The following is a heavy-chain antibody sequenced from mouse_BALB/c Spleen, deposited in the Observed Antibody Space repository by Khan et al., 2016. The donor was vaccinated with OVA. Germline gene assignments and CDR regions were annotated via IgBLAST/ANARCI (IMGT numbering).Heavy chain of an antibody. CDR2: INPSAGYT. J-gene: IGHJ2*01. V-gene: IGHV1-7*01. Sequence: QIQLVQSGAELAKPGPSVKMSCKASGYTFTSYWMHWVKQRPGQGLEWIGYINPSAGYTDYNQKFKDKATLTADKSSSTAYMQLSSLTSEDAAVYYGARDRIDYWGQGTTLTVSS. CDR3: ARDRIDY. CDR1: GYTFTSYW.